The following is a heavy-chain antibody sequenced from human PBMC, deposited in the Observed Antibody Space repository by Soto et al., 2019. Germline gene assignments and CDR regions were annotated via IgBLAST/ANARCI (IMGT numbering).Heavy chain of an antibody. CDR1: GFTFSSYW. CDR3: AREQGRWDIVLRVYAITLPSYSMDV. CDR2: INSDGRST. J-gene: IGHJ6*04. V-gene: IGHV3-74*01. D-gene: IGHD2-8*01. Sequence: GGSLRLSCAASGFTFSSYWMHWVRQAPGKGLVWVSRINSDGRSTSYADSVKRRFAISRDNAKNTLYLQMNSLRAEDTAVYYCAREQGRWDIVLRVYAITLPSYSMDVRRKGNTVT.